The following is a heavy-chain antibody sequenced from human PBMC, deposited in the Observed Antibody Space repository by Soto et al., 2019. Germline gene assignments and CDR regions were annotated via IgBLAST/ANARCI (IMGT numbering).Heavy chain of an antibody. CDR1: GGTFSSYT. CDR2: IIPILGIA. D-gene: IGHD6-13*01. J-gene: IGHJ6*03. CDR3: ARVVYGSSSREGRYYYYYMDV. Sequence: GASVKVSCKASGGTFSSYTISWVRQAPGQGLEWMGRIIPILGIANYAQKFQGRVTITADKSTSTAYMELSSLRSEDTAVYYCARVVYGSSSREGRYYYYYMDVWGKGTTVTVSS. V-gene: IGHV1-69*02.